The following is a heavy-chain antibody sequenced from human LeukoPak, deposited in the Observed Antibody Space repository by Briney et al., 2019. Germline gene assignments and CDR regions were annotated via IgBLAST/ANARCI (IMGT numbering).Heavy chain of an antibody. Sequence: ASGRVSCKAAGYTFTSYAMHWVRQAPGQRLEWMGWVNGGNGNPKYSQKFQGRLTITRDTSASTAYMELSSLRSEDTAVYYCARTRGLSAFDYWGQGTLVTVSS. J-gene: IGHJ4*02. CDR3: ARTRGLSAFDY. CDR1: GYTFTSYA. D-gene: IGHD3-16*01. CDR2: VNGGNGNP. V-gene: IGHV1-3*01.